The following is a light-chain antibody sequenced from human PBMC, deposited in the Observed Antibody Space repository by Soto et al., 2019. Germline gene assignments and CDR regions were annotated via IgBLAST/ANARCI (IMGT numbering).Light chain of an antibody. Sequence: SYELTQPPSVSVSPGQTASITCSGDKLGDKYVSWYQQRPGQSPVVVTYQDNKRPSGIPERFSGSNSGNTATLTISGTQAMDEADYYCQAWDSRTYVFGTGTQLTVL. CDR2: QDN. J-gene: IGLJ1*01. CDR1: KLGDKY. V-gene: IGLV3-1*01. CDR3: QAWDSRTYV.